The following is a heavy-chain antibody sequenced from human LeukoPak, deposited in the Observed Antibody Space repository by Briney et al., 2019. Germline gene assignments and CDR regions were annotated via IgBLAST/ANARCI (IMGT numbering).Heavy chain of an antibody. CDR3: AREWGLESSGYYYAY. V-gene: IGHV1-69*13. Sequence: VKVSCKASGGTFSRFTISWVRQAPGQGFEWMGGITPILGTANFAQKFQGRVSITADESTSTAFMELSSLRSEDTAVYYCAREWGLESSGYYYAYWGQGTLVTVSS. J-gene: IGHJ4*02. CDR1: GGTFSRFT. CDR2: ITPILGTA. D-gene: IGHD3-22*01.